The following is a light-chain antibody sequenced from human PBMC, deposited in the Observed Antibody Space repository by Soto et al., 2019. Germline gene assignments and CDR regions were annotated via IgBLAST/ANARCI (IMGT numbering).Light chain of an antibody. V-gene: IGKV3-15*01. CDR1: QSVGRN. CDR3: QQYNHWPPLT. Sequence: EIVMTQSPATLSVSPGERATLSCRASQSVGRNLAWYQQKPGQAPRLLIYGASTRATGIPARFSGSGSGTEFPHTISSLQSEDFAIYSCQQYNHWPPLTFGGGTKVEIK. J-gene: IGKJ4*01. CDR2: GAS.